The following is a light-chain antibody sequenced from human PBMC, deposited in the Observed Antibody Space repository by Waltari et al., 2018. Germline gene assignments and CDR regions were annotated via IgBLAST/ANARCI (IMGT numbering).Light chain of an antibody. Sequence: QSALTQPASVSGSPGQSLTISCTGTSSDVGQYNLVSWYQQHPGEVPKLMISEVTKRPSGFSDRFAGSKSVNTSSLTISGLQAEYEADYFCCSFAGRGFSVIFGGGTKLTVL. V-gene: IGLV2-23*02. CDR1: SSDVGQYNL. CDR2: EVT. CDR3: CSFAGRGFSVI. J-gene: IGLJ2*01.